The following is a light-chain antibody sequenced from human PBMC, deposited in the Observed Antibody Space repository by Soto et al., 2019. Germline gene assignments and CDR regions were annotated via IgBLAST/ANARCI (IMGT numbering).Light chain of an antibody. CDR1: RSHIGVNS. CDR3: AAWDDSLSGWV. V-gene: IGLV1-47*01. CDR2: GTN. J-gene: IGLJ3*02. Sequence: QSVLTQPPSASGTPGQRVTNSFSGRRSHIGVNSVCWDQQLPGTAPKRLIYGTNERPSGVPDRFSGSKSGTSASLAISGLRSEDEADYYCAAWDDSLSGWVFGGGTKLTVL.